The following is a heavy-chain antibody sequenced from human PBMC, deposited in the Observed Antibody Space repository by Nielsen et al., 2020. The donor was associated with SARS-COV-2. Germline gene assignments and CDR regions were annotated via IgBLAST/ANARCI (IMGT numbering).Heavy chain of an antibody. D-gene: IGHD3-16*01. CDR3: AGAEGGDGVGY. CDR2: INHSGST. J-gene: IGHJ4*02. V-gene: IGHV4-34*01. CDR1: GGSISSYY. Sequence: GSLRLSCTVSGGSISSYYWSWIRQPPGKGLEWIGEINHSGSTNYNPSLKSRVTISVDTSKNQFSLKLSSVTAADTAVYYCAGAEGGDGVGYWGQGTLVTVSS.